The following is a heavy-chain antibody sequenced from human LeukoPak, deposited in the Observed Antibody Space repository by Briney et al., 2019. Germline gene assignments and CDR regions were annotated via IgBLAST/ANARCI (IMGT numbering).Heavy chain of an antibody. J-gene: IGHJ3*02. Sequence: SETLSLTCAVSGGSISSSYWWSWVRPPPGKGLEWIGEVYHSGSTNYSPSLKSRVTLSVDKSKNQFSLRLSSVTAADTAVYYCAGAYCGGDCYSGRTFDIWGQGTMVTVSS. D-gene: IGHD2-21*02. CDR2: VYHSGST. CDR3: AGAYCGGDCYSGRTFDI. V-gene: IGHV4-4*02. CDR1: GGSISSSYW.